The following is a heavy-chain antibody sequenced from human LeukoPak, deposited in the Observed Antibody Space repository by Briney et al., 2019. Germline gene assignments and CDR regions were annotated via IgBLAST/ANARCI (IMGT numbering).Heavy chain of an antibody. CDR1: GGSISSYY. D-gene: IGHD1-26*01. J-gene: IGHJ5*02. CDR3: ARRPRGVGWFDP. CDR2: IYYSGST. V-gene: IGHV4-59*08. Sequence: SETLSLTCTVSGGSISSYYWSWIRQPPGKGLEWIGQIYYSGSTNYNSSLKSRVTISVDTSKTRFSLNLSSVTAADTAVYYCARRPRGVGWFDPWGLGTLVTVSS.